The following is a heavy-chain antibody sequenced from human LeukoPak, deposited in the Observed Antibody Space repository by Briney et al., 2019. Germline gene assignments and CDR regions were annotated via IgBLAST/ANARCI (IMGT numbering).Heavy chain of an antibody. CDR2: IYYSGST. V-gene: IGHV4-59*01. CDR1: GGSIRSYY. J-gene: IGHJ4*02. D-gene: IGHD6-19*01. Sequence: PSETLSLTCTVSGGSIRSYYWSWIRQPPGKGLEWIGYIYYSGSTNYNPSLKSRVTIPVDTSKNQLSLKLSSVTAADTAVYFCVRGSGWYFYWGQGTLVTVSS. CDR3: VRGSGWYFY.